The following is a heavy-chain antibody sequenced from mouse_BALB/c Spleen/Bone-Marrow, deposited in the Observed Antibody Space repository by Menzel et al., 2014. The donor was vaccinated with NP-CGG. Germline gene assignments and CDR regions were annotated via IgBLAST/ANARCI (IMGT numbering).Heavy chain of an antibody. J-gene: IGHJ2*01. V-gene: IGHV1-63*02. CDR1: GYSFTNFW. Sequence: QVQLKHSGAELVRPGTSVKMSCKAAGYSFTNFWIGWVKQRPGHGLEWIGDIYPKNDDANYNEKFKGRATLTVDTSSSTAYMQLSGLTSEDSAIYYCTRHYGNYDYWGQGSTLTGSS. CDR2: IYPKNDDA. D-gene: IGHD2-1*01. CDR3: TRHYGNYDY.